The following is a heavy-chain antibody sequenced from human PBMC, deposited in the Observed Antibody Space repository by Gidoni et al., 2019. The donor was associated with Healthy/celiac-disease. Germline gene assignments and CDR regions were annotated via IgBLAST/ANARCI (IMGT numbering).Heavy chain of an antibody. CDR3: ARDRSRATDAFDI. Sequence: EVQLVESGGGLVQPGGSLRLSCAASGFTVSRNYMSWVRQAPGKGLEWVSVIYSGGSTYYADSVKGRFTISRDNSKNTLYLQMDSLRAEDTAVYYCARDRSRATDAFDIWGQGTMVTVSS. CDR2: IYSGGST. CDR1: GFTVSRNY. V-gene: IGHV3-66*02. J-gene: IGHJ3*02. D-gene: IGHD6-13*01.